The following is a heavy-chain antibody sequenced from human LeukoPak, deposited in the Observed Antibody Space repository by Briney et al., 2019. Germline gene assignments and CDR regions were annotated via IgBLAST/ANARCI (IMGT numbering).Heavy chain of an antibody. V-gene: IGHV3-74*01. CDR1: GFAFSNYW. J-gene: IGHJ4*02. D-gene: IGHD6-13*01. Sequence: GGSLRLSCAASGFAFSNYWMHWVRQAPGKGLVWVSRINSDGSGRNYADSVKGRFTISRDNAKNTLYLQMNSLRAEDTAVYYCASASSHRIAAGGDYWGQGTLVTVSS. CDR2: INSDGSGR. CDR3: ASASSHRIAAGGDY.